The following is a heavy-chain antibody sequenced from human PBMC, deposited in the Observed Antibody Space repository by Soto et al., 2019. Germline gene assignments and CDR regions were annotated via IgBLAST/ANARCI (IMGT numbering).Heavy chain of an antibody. D-gene: IGHD3-22*01. V-gene: IGHV3-23*01. Sequence: EVQLLESGGGLVQPGGSLSLSCEASGISIGNYPMSWVRQAPGKGLDWVSGISGSGDRTYYADAAQGRFTISKDISKNSLSLQLDSLGVEDTAVYFCVKDDGGYPSTTPHWGQGTLVTVSS. CDR1: GISIGNYP. J-gene: IGHJ4*02. CDR2: ISGSGDRT. CDR3: VKDDGGYPSTTPH.